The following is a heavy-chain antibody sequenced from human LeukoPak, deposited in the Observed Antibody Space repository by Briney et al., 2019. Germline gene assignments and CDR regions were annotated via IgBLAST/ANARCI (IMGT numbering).Heavy chain of an antibody. J-gene: IGHJ3*02. CDR2: INPTSGVT. D-gene: IGHD2-21*01. Sequence: PWASVKVSCKASGYTFKDYFLHWVRQAPGQGLEWVGWINPTSGVTNYAQKFQGRVTMTRDTSISTAYMELSRLRSDDTAVYYCARGLGQSKKDAFDIWGQGTMVTVSS. V-gene: IGHV1-2*02. CDR3: ARGLGQSKKDAFDI. CDR1: GYTFKDYF.